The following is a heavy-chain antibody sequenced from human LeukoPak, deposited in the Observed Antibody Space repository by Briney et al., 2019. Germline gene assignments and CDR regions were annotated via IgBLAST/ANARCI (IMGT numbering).Heavy chain of an antibody. CDR1: GFTFSSYA. Sequence: GMSLMLSWSASGFTFSSYAMSWVRQAPVKGLDWVSAISGSGSSTYYADSVKGRFTISRDNSKNTLYLQMNSLRAEDTAVYYCAKDLRAGWSDYFDYWGQGTLVTVSS. CDR3: AKDLRAGWSDYFDY. V-gene: IGHV3-23*01. D-gene: IGHD6-19*01. J-gene: IGHJ4*02. CDR2: ISGSGSST.